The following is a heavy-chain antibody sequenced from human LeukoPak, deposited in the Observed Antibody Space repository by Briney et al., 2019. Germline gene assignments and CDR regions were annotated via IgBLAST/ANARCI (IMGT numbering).Heavy chain of an antibody. J-gene: IGHJ4*02. Sequence: GGSLRLSCAASVFTFSSYAMSWVRQAPGKGLEWVATIKQDGSEKYYVDSVKGRFTISRDNAKNSVYLQMNSLRAEDTAVYYCARDHYDGVGGFDYWGQGTLVTVSS. D-gene: IGHD3-22*01. CDR2: IKQDGSEK. CDR3: ARDHYDGVGGFDY. V-gene: IGHV3-7*01. CDR1: VFTFSSYA.